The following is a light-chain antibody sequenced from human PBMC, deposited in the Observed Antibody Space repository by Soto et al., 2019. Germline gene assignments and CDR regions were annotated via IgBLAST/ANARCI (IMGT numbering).Light chain of an antibody. CDR2: DAS. Sequence: IQTTQSPSSLSAAEGDRVTFTCQASQDIYKYLNWYQQKPGKVPKLLIYDASNLERGVPSRFSACGSPTDFRLAVYSLEPERTATHYCLQSVHPPYSFGQGTK. J-gene: IGKJ2*01. V-gene: IGKV1-33*01. CDR1: QDIYKY. CDR3: LQSVHPPYS.